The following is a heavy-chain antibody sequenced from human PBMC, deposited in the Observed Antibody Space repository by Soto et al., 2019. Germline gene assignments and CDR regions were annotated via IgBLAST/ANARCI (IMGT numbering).Heavy chain of an antibody. CDR1: GFTFTTYG. CDR3: AKEKEWMIGGDY. CDR2: ISYDGRVK. Sequence: QVQLVESGGGVVQPGRSLRLSCAASGFTFTTYGMHWVRQGPGKGLEWVAVISYDGRVKFYADSVKGRFTISRDNSINTVYLQMNSLRVEDTAVYYCAKEKEWMIGGDYWGQGTRVTVSS. D-gene: IGHD3-22*01. J-gene: IGHJ4*02. V-gene: IGHV3-30*18.